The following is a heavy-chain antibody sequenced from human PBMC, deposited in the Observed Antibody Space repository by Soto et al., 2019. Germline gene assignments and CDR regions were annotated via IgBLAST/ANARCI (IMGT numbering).Heavy chain of an antibody. D-gene: IGHD6-13*01. CDR2: IYYSGST. CDR3: ARLSSSWYLNWFDP. V-gene: IGHV4-39*01. J-gene: IGHJ5*02. CDR1: GGSISSSSYY. Sequence: QLQLQESGPGLVKPSETLSLTCTVSGGSISSSSYYWGWIRQPPGTGLEWIGSIYYSGSTYYNPSLKSRVTISVDTSKNQFSLKLSSVTAADTAVYYCARLSSSWYLNWFDPWGQGTLVTVSS.